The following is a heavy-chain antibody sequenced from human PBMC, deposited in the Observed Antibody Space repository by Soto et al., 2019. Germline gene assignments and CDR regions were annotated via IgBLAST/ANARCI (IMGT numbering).Heavy chain of an antibody. CDR2: IYSSGLT. Sequence: NLSLTCTVPGGSIHSHYWSWIRQPPGKRLEWLGYIYSSGLTTYNPSLKGRRTISVDTSKNQFSLRLSSVTSADTAVYYCARGGAPYYFDLWGHGALVTVSS. D-gene: IGHD3-16*01. CDR3: ARGGAPYYFDL. J-gene: IGHJ4*01. V-gene: IGHV4-59*11. CDR1: GGSIHSHY.